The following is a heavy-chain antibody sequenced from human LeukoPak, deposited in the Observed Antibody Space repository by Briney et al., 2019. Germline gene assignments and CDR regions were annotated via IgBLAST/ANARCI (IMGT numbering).Heavy chain of an antibody. Sequence: SETLSLTCTVSGGSISGYYWSWIRQSPGKGLEWTGNISYSGSTSYNPSLKSRLTISVDTSTNQISLKLNSLSDADTAIYYCVRGAVSAGGVFDVWGQGTLVTVS. CDR3: VRGAVSAGGVFDV. CDR2: ISYSGST. V-gene: IGHV4-59*01. J-gene: IGHJ3*01. CDR1: GGSISGYY. D-gene: IGHD2-8*02.